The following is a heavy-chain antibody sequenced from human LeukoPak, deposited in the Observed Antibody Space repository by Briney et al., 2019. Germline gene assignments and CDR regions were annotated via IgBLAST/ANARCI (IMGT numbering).Heavy chain of an antibody. CDR3: ASVGCHFDY. J-gene: IGHJ4*02. CDR2: TYYRSKMYN. D-gene: IGHD1-26*01. Sequence: LSQTLSLTCAISGDIVSSNSAAWNWIRQSPSRGLEWLGRTYYRSKMYNDYAGAVKIRITINPDTSKNQFSLQLHSVTPEDTAVYYFASVGCHFDYWGQGTLVTVSS. CDR1: GDIVSSNSAA. V-gene: IGHV6-1*01.